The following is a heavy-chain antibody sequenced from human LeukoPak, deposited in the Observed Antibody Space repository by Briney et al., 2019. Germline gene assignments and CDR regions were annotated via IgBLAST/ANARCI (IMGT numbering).Heavy chain of an antibody. CDR3: ARDYFDSSDYPQTYYYYYMDV. CDR1: GFTFSRYS. V-gene: IGHV3-21*01. D-gene: IGHD3-22*01. Sequence: PGGSLRLSCAASGFTFSRYSMNWVRQAPGKGLEWVASISSTSTFIYSADSVKGRFTISRDTAKISLFLQMNSLRAEDTAIYYCARDYFDSSDYPQTYYYYYMDVWGKGTTVTVSS. CDR2: ISSTSTFI. J-gene: IGHJ6*03.